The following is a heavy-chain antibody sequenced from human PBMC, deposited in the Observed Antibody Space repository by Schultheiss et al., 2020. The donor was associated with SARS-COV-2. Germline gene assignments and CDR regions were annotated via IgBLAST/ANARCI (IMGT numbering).Heavy chain of an antibody. CDR1: GGSISSYY. CDR2: IYTSGTT. V-gene: IGHV4-4*07. CDR3: ARGAGGYYYYYYMDV. Sequence: SETLSLTCTVSGGSISSYYWSWIRQPAGKGLEWIGRIYTSGTTNYNPSLKSRVTISVDTSKNQFSLKLSSVTAADTAVYYCARGAGGYYYYYYMDVWGKGTTVTVSS. D-gene: IGHD3-16*01. J-gene: IGHJ6*03.